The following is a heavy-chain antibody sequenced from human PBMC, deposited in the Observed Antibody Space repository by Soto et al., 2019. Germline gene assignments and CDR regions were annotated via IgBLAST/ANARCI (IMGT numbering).Heavy chain of an antibody. V-gene: IGHV4-38-2*01. D-gene: IGHD3-22*01. J-gene: IGHJ4*02. CDR1: GYSISSGYY. CDR2: IYHSGSP. Sequence: PSETLSLTCAVSGYSISSGYYWGWIRQPPGKGLEWIGSIYHSGSPYYNPSLKSRVTISVDPSKNQFSLKLSSVTDADTTVYYCARVPDYYGSSGRLYYFEFWGQGTLVTVSS. CDR3: ARVPDYYGSSGRLYYFEF.